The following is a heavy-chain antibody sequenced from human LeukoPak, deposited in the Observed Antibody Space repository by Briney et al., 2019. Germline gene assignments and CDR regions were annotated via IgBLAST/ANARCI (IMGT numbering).Heavy chain of an antibody. CDR3: ARVDELLYSGFDY. CDR1: GFTFSSYS. CDR2: ISSSSSYI. D-gene: IGHD2-2*02. J-gene: IGHJ4*02. V-gene: IGHV3-21*01. Sequence: PGGSLRLSCAASGFTFSSYSMSWVRQAPGKGLEWVSSISSSSSYIYYADSVKGRFTISRDNAKNSLYLQMNSLRAEDTAVYYCARVDELLYSGFDYWGQGTLVTVSS.